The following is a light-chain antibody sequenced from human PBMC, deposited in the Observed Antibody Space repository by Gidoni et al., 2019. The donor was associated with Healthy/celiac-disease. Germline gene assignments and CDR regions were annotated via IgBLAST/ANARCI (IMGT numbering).Light chain of an antibody. V-gene: IGKV3-11*01. CDR3: QQRSNWPPIT. CDR1: QSVSSY. Sequence: EIVLTQSPATLSLSPGERATLSCSASQSVSSYLAWYQQKPGQAPRLLIYEASNRATGIPARFRGSGSGTDFTLTISSLEPEDFAVYYCQQRSNWPPITFGGGTKVEIK. J-gene: IGKJ4*01. CDR2: EAS.